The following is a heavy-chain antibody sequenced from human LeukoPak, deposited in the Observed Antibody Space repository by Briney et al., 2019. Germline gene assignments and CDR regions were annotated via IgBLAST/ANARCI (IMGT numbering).Heavy chain of an antibody. V-gene: IGHV4-38-2*02. D-gene: IGHD3-3*01. CDR1: GYSISSGYY. CDR2: IYHSGST. Sequence: PSETLSLTCTVSGYSISSGYYWGWIRHPPGKGLEWIGSIYHSGSTYYNPSLKSRVTISVDTSKNQFSLKLSSVTAADTAVYYCARGGTWSGYYYYYYYYMDVWGKGTTVTVSS. CDR3: ARGGTWSGYYYYYYYYMDV. J-gene: IGHJ6*03.